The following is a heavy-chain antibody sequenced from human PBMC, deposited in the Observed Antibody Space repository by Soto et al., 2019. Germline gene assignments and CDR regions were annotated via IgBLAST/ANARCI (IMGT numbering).Heavy chain of an antibody. CDR3: ARDGIAVAGNKYYNGMDV. CDR1: GGSISSYD. J-gene: IGHJ6*02. Sequence: SETLSLTCTVSGGSISSYDWSWIRQPAGKGLEWIGRIYTSGSTNYNPSLKSRVTTSVDTSKNQFSLKLSSVTAADTAVYYCARDGIAVAGNKYYNGMDVWGQGTTVTVSS. D-gene: IGHD6-19*01. CDR2: IYTSGST. V-gene: IGHV4-4*07.